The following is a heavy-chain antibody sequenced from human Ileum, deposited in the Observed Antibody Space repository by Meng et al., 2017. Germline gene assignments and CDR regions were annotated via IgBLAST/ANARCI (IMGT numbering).Heavy chain of an antibody. D-gene: IGHD2-2*01. CDR2: TSTYNSNR. CDR1: GYSFTNYG. J-gene: IGHJ4*02. CDR3: ARGRHCSSTTCYLSDS. V-gene: IGHV1-18*01. Sequence: QVHLLQSGPEVRKPGASVKVSCQASGYSFTNYGINWVRQAPGKGLEWMGWTSTYNSNRNYAQSLQGRVTMTTDTSTTTAYMELRSLTFDDTAVYYCARGRHCSSTTCYLSDSWGQGTLVTVSS.